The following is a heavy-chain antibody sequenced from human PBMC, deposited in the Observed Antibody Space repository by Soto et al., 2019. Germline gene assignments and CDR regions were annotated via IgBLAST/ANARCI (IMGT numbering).Heavy chain of an antibody. J-gene: IGHJ4*01. CDR1: GFTFSSFG. D-gene: IGHD3-3*02. V-gene: IGHV3-30*18. CDR3: AKGRFDVVTISPFDH. CDR2: ISYDGTEE. Sequence: GGSLRLSCAASGFTFSSFGMHWVRQAPGKGLEWVAVISYDGTEEKYADSVKGRATVSRDNSKNTVYLQMNRLRGDDSAIYYCAKGRFDVVTISPFDHWGQGTLVTVS.